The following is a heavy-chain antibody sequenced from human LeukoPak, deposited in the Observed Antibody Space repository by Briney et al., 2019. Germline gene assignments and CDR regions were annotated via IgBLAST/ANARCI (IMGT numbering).Heavy chain of an antibody. J-gene: IGHJ4*02. CDR1: GFTFSSYS. CDR3: ATSFGPVIAAAGTGAD. CDR2: ISSSSSYI. Sequence: PGGSLRFSCAASGFTFSSYSMNWVRQAPGKGLEWVSSISSSSSYIYYADSVKGRFTISRDNSKNTLYLQMNSLRAEDTAVYYCATSFGPVIAAAGTGADWGQGTLVTVSS. D-gene: IGHD6-13*01. V-gene: IGHV3-21*04.